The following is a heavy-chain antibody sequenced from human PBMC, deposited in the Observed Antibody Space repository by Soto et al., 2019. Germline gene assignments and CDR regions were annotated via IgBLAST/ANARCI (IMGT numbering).Heavy chain of an antibody. CDR1: GFTFSSYG. D-gene: IGHD5-18*01. CDR2: ISYDGSNK. V-gene: IGHV3-30*18. Sequence: GGSLRLSCAASGFTFSSYGMHWVRQAPGKGLEWVAVISYDGSNKYYADSVKGRFTISRDNSKNTLYLQMNSLRAEDTAVYYCAKDIGYSYGYWYYGMDVWGQGTTVTVSS. CDR3: AKDIGYSYGYWYYGMDV. J-gene: IGHJ6*02.